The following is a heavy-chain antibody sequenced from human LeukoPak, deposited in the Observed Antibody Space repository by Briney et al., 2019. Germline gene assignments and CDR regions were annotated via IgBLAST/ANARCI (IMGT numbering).Heavy chain of an antibody. CDR1: GSTFTTSG. J-gene: IGHJ4*02. CDR2: IWYGRSKK. V-gene: IGHV3-33*06. CDR3: SKDLGMIVVQSYFDY. D-gene: IGHD3-22*01. Sequence: QPGRSLSPACLPSGSTFTTSGMHSVRHAPGKGLEWEAVIWYGRSKKFFADSVKGRFTISRDDSKNKLKLQMNRLRAEDKAVYYCSKDLGMIVVQSYFDYWGQGTLVTVSS.